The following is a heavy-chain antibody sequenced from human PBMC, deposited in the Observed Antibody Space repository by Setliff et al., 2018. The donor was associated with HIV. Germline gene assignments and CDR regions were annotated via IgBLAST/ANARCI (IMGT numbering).Heavy chain of an antibody. Sequence: SETLSLTCSVSGGSISSGSYYWSWIRQSAGRGLEWIGRVHSSATSNYNPSLKGRVAMSVDTAKNQFSLKLTSVSAADTAVYFCARDRIEVIAETPHDVFDIWGRGTMVTVSS. V-gene: IGHV4-61*02. CDR1: GGSISSGSYY. CDR2: VHSSATS. J-gene: IGHJ3*02. CDR3: ARDRIEVIAETPHDVFDI. D-gene: IGHD6-13*01.